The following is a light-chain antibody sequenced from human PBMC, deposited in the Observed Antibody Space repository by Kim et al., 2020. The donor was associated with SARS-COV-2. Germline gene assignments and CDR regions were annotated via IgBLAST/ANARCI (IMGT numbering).Light chain of an antibody. J-gene: IGKJ4*01. CDR2: AAS. Sequence: ASVGYRVTITCRAIQGINNYLAWFQQKPGKVPKRLIYAASSLQSGVPSRFSGSGSGTEFTLTISSLQPEDFATYYCLHHTSYPLTFDGGTKVDIK. CDR3: LHHTSYPLT. CDR1: QGINNY. V-gene: IGKV1-17*03.